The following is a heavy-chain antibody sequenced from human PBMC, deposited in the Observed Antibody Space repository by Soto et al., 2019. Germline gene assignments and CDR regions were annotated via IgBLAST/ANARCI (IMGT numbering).Heavy chain of an antibody. CDR2: ISGSGGST. CDR1: GFTFSTYA. CDR3: GKRYYSEGSGLWDY. Sequence: EVQLLESGGGLVQPGGSLRLSCAASGFTFSTYAMSWVRQAPGKGLEWVSAISGSGGSTYYAASVKGRFTISRDNSKNTLYLQMSSLRAEDTAVYYCGKRYYSEGSGLWDYWGQGALVTVSS. D-gene: IGHD3-22*01. J-gene: IGHJ4*02. V-gene: IGHV3-23*01.